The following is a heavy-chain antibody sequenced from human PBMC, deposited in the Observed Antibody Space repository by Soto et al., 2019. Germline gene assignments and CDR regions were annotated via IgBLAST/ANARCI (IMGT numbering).Heavy chain of an antibody. CDR1: GFTFTNAW. CDR2: IKSKADGGTT. CDR3: STDPLKYYDSDGYYKYVQH. J-gene: IGHJ1*01. Sequence: EVRLVESGGGLVKPGGSLRLSCAASGFTFTNAWMSWVRQAPGKGLEWLSRIKSKADGGTTDYAAPVKGKFTISRDHSKTTVYLQINSLKTEDTAMYYCSTDPLKYYDSDGYYKYVQHWGQGNLVTVSS. D-gene: IGHD3-22*01. V-gene: IGHV3-15*01.